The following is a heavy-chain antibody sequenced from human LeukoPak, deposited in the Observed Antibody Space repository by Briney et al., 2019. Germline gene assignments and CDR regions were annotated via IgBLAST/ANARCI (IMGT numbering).Heavy chain of an antibody. J-gene: IGHJ4*02. CDR3: VKGRISEDGLDF. Sequence: VGYLRLSWEASGLRFSRTALTWVRQNKGKGLDWVSSISSSGNTYYADSVKGRFTISRDNSKNMPYLQMNSLRAEDTAVYYCVKGRISEDGLDFWGQGTLVTVSS. CDR1: GLRFSRTA. V-gene: IGHV3-23*01. D-gene: IGHD6-13*01. CDR2: ISSSGNT.